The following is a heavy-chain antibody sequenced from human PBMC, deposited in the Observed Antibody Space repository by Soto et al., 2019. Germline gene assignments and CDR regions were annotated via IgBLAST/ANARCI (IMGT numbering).Heavy chain of an antibody. CDR2: LYSGGAT. D-gene: IGHD4-17*01. J-gene: IGHJ4*02. V-gene: IGHV4-39*01. CDR1: GGSISGSISY. CDR3: AGPAPYGDIPFDL. Sequence: QLQLQESGPRLVKPSETLSLTCTVSGGSISGSISYWGWIRQPPEKGLEWIGSLYSGGATSYSPSLKPRVNLSVDTSKNQFSLNLTSATAAATAVYFCAGPAPYGDIPFDLWGQGALVTVSS.